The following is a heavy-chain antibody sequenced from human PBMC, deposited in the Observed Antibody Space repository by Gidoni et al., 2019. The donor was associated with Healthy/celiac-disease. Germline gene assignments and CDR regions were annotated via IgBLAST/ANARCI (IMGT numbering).Heavy chain of an antibody. Sequence: QVQLQESGPGLVKPSQTLSLTCTVSGGSIRSGGYYWSWIRQHPGKGLEWIGYIYYSGSTYYNPSLKSRVTISVDTSKNQFSLKLSSVTAADTAVYYCARGLVYDFWRNPPLYFDYWGQGTLVTVSS. D-gene: IGHD3-3*01. CDR3: ARGLVYDFWRNPPLYFDY. J-gene: IGHJ4*02. CDR2: IYYSGST. CDR1: GGSIRSGGYY. V-gene: IGHV4-31*03.